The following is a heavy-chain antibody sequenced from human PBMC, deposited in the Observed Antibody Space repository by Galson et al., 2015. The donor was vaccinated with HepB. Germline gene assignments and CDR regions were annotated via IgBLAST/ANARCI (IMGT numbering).Heavy chain of an antibody. CDR3: ARLTGVTHSFDS. V-gene: IGHV3-30*03. D-gene: IGHD3-10*01. CDR1: GFAFKNFG. Sequence: SLRLSCAASGFAFKNFGIHWVRQAPGKGLEWVAVISYNETNKFYADSVQGRFIISRDNSKNTLYLQINSLRPEDTATYYCARLTGVTHSFDSWGQGTLVTVSS. J-gene: IGHJ4*02. CDR2: ISYNETNK.